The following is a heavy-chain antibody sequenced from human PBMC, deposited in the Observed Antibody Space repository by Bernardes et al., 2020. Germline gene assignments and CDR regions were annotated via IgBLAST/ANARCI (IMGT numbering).Heavy chain of an antibody. J-gene: IGHJ4*02. V-gene: IGHV3-48*01. CDR1: GFIFSNFG. CDR2: ISSRSSTK. Sequence: GGSLRLSCGASGFIFSNFGMNWVRQAPGKGWEWISYISSRSSTKYYADSVKGRFTISRDNAKNSLYLQMNSLRAEDTAVYYCAKDREHFDFWSGYPNDYWGQGTLVTVSS. D-gene: IGHD3-3*01. CDR3: AKDREHFDFWSGYPNDY.